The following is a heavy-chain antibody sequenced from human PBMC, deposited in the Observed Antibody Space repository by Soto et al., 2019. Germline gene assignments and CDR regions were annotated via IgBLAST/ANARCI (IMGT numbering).Heavy chain of an antibody. V-gene: IGHV1-69*13. CDR3: ARTDDILTGYSTPYYFEY. CDR2: IIPIFGTA. D-gene: IGHD3-9*01. J-gene: IGHJ4*02. Sequence: SVKVSCKASGGTFSSYAISWVRQAPGQGLEWMGGIIPIFGTANYAQKFQGRVTITADESTSTAYMELSSLRSEDTAVYYCARTDDILTGYSTPYYFEYWGQGTLVTVSS. CDR1: GGTFSSYA.